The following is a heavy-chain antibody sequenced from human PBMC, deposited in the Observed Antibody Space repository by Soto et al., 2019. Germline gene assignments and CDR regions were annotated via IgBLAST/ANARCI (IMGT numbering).Heavy chain of an antibody. CDR1: GFTFRSYA. CDR2: ISSNGGST. V-gene: IGHV3-64*01. J-gene: IGHJ4*02. D-gene: IGHD1-26*01. CDR3: ARGGGSYFFDY. Sequence: PGGSLRLSCAASGFTFRSYAMHWVRQAPGKGLEYVSAISSNGGSTYYANSVKGRFTISRDNSKNTLYLQMGSLRAEDMAVYYCARGGGSYFFDYWGQGTLVTVSS.